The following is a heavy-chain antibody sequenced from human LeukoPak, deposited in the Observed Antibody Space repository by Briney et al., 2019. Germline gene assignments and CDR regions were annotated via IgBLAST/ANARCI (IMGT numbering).Heavy chain of an antibody. V-gene: IGHV3-23*01. Sequence: GGSLRLSCAASGFTFSSYAMSWVRQAPGKGLEWVSVNSDSGDSTYYADSVKGRFTISRDNSKNTLYLQMNSLRAAEDTAVYYCAKVGGSFDYNWFDPWGQGTLVTVSS. CDR2: NSDSGDST. J-gene: IGHJ5*02. CDR1: GFTFSSYA. CDR3: AKVGGSFDYNWFDP. D-gene: IGHD1-26*01.